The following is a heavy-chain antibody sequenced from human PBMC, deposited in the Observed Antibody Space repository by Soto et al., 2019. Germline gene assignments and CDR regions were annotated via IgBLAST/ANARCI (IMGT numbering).Heavy chain of an antibody. CDR1: GFTFSSYS. Sequence: GGSLRLSCAASGFTFSSYSINWVRQAPGKGLEWVSSISSSSSYIYYADSVKGRFTISRDNAKNSLYLQMNSLRAEDTAVYYCAREASGYDYLFGYWGQGTLVTVSS. CDR3: AREASGYDYLFGY. J-gene: IGHJ4*02. V-gene: IGHV3-21*01. D-gene: IGHD5-12*01. CDR2: ISSSSSYI.